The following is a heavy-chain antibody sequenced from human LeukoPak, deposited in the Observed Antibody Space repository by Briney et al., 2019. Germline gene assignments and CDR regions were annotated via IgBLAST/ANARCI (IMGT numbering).Heavy chain of an antibody. CDR3: ARSQFDY. CDR1: GFAFSSYW. V-gene: IGHV3-74*01. J-gene: IGHJ4*02. Sequence: GGSLRLSCAPSGFAFSSYWMLWVRHVPGKGLVWVSRISGDGSTTTYADSVKGRFTISRDNTNNILYLQMNSLRAEDMAIYYCARSQFDYWGQGILVTVTS. CDR2: ISGDGSTT.